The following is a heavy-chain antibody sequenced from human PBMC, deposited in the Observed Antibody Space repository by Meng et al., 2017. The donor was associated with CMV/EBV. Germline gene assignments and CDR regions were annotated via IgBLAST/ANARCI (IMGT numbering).Heavy chain of an antibody. V-gene: IGHV4-39*07. Sequence: SETLSLTCTVSGGSISSSSYYWGWIRQPPGKGLEWIGSIYYSGSTYYNPSLKSRVTISVDTSKNQFSLKLSSVTAADTAVYYCARVPGSMVRRVGTWPYYFDYWGQGTLVTVSS. CDR3: ARVPGSMVRRVGTWPYYFDY. CDR1: GGSISSSSYY. J-gene: IGHJ4*02. CDR2: IYYSGST. D-gene: IGHD3-10*01.